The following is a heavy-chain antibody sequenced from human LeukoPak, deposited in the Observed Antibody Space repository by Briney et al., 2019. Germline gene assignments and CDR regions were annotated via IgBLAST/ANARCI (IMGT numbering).Heavy chain of an antibody. CDR3: ARQNNFDFWSGFFDY. Sequence: SSETLSLTCTVSGGSFSNYNYYWGWIRQSPGKGLEWIGSIHYVESTYYNPSLKSRVTISVDTSKNQFSLNLSSVTAADTAVYYCARQNNFDFWSGFFDYWGLGALVTVSS. J-gene: IGHJ4*02. CDR1: GGSFSNYNYY. V-gene: IGHV4-39*01. D-gene: IGHD3-3*01. CDR2: IHYVEST.